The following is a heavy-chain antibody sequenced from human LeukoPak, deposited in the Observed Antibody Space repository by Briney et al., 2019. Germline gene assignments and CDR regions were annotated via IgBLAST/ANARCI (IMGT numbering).Heavy chain of an antibody. Sequence: SETLSLTCTVSGGSISSNNYYWGWIRQPPGMGLEWIGSIYYGGYTYYNPSLKSRVTISVDTSKNQFSLKLSSVTAADTAIYYCQSRFLEWLLDYWGQGTLVTVSS. CDR2: IYYGGYT. V-gene: IGHV4-39*01. CDR3: QSRFLEWLLDY. CDR1: GGSISSNNYY. D-gene: IGHD3-3*01. J-gene: IGHJ4*02.